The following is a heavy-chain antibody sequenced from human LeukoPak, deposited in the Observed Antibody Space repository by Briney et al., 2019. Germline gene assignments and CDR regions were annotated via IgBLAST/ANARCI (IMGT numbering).Heavy chain of an antibody. Sequence: GASVKVSCKASGYTFTGYYMHWVRQAPGQGLEWMGGIIPIFGTANYAQKFQGRVTITADESTSTAYMELSSLRSEDTAVYYCARVHSSSDYYYYYMDVWGKGTTVTVSS. D-gene: IGHD6-6*01. CDR1: GYTFTGYY. J-gene: IGHJ6*03. CDR3: ARVHSSSDYYYYYMDV. CDR2: IIPIFGTA. V-gene: IGHV1-69*13.